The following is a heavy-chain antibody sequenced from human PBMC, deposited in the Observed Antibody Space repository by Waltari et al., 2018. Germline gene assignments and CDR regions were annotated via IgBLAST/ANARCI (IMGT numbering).Heavy chain of an antibody. D-gene: IGHD3-22*01. Sequence: QIPLKESGPTLVKPTQTLTLTCTFSGFSLSTSGVGVGWIRQPPGKALVLLALIYWNHDKRYSPHLKGRLNSTKDTAKNQVVLTTTTTDPVDTATYYWAPVRPTTMIVVAHTYLDYWGQGTLVTVSS. CDR2: IYWNHDK. CDR3: APVRPTTMIVVAHTYLDY. V-gene: IGHV2-5*01. J-gene: IGHJ4*02. CDR1: GFSLSTSGVG.